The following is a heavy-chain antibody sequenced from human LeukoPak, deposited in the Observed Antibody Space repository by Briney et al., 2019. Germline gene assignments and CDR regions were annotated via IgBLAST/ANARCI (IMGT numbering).Heavy chain of an antibody. J-gene: IGHJ4*02. CDR1: GGSISSSSYY. V-gene: IGHV4-61*05. CDR2: IYYSGST. CDR3: ARVTGYMIEDYFDY. Sequence: PSETLSLTCTVSGGSISSSSYYWGWIRQPPGKGLEWIGYIYYSGSTNYNPSLKSRVTISVDTSKNQFSLNLTSVTAADTAVYYCARVTGYMIEDYFDYWGQGTLVTVSS. D-gene: IGHD3-22*01.